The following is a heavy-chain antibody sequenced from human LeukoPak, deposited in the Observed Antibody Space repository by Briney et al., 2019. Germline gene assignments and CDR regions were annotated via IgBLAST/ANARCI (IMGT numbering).Heavy chain of an antibody. V-gene: IGHV1-2*02. J-gene: IGHJ4*02. CDR1: GYTFTGYY. D-gene: IGHD2-21*01. CDR3: ARDRAYCGGDCYLDY. CDR2: INPNSGGT. Sequence: ASVKVSCKASGYTFTGYYMHWVRQAPGQGLEWMGWINPNSGGTNYAQKFQGRGTMTRDTSISTAHMELSRVRSDDTAVYYCARDRAYCGGDCYLDYWGQGTLVTVSS.